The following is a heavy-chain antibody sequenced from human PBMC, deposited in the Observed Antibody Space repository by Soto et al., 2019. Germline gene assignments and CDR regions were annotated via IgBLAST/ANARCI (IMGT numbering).Heavy chain of an antibody. D-gene: IGHD4-17*01. CDR3: ARSLGYGDYVDWFDP. Sequence: SETLSLTCTVSGGSISSGDYYWSWIRQPPGKGLEWIGYIYYSGSTYYNPSLKSRVTISVDTSKNQFSLKLSSVTAADTAVYYCARSLGYGDYVDWFDPWGQGTLVTVSS. V-gene: IGHV4-30-4*02. J-gene: IGHJ5*02. CDR2: IYYSGST. CDR1: GGSISSGDYY.